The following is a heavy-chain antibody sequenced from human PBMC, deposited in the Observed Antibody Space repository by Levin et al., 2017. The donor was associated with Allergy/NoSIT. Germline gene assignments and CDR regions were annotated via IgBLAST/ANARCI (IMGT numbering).Heavy chain of an antibody. Sequence: GGSLRLSCTASGFTFGDYAMSWVRQAPGKGLEWVGFIRSKAYGGTTEYAASVKGRFTISRDDSKSIAYLQMNSLKTEDTAVYYCTRDVEGVVTPPDYYYYGMDVWGQGTTVTVSS. D-gene: IGHD4-23*01. J-gene: IGHJ6*02. CDR1: GFTFGDYA. CDR3: TRDVEGVVTPPDYYYYGMDV. CDR2: IRSKAYGGTT. V-gene: IGHV3-49*04.